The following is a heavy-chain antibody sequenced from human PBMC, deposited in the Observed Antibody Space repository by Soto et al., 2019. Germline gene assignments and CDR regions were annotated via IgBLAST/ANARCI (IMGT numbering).Heavy chain of an antibody. CDR3: IGWSQWLRYDS. D-gene: IGHD6-19*01. V-gene: IGHV3-73*02. J-gene: IGHJ4*02. Sequence: EVQLVESGGGLVQPGGSLKLSCAASGFTFSGSAMHWVRQASGKGLEWVGRIRSKPNNYATAYGASVKGRFTISRDDSKNMAYLQMTSLKIEDTAVYYCIGWSQWLRYDSWGQGTLVTVSS. CDR2: IRSKPNNYAT. CDR1: GFTFSGSA.